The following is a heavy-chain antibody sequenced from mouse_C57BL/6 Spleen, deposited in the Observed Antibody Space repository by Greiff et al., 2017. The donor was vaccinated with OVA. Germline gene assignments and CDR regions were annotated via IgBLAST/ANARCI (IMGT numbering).Heavy chain of an antibody. V-gene: IGHV1-81*01. J-gene: IGHJ4*01. CDR1: GYTFTSYG. CDR2: IYPRSGNT. Sequence: QVQLQQSGAELARPGASVKLSCKASGYTFTSYGISWVKQRTGQGLEWIGEIYPRSGNTYYNEKFKGKATLTADKSSSTAYMELRSLTSEDSAVYFCARSGYGSSDEAMDYWGQGTSVTVSS. CDR3: ARSGYGSSDEAMDY. D-gene: IGHD1-1*01.